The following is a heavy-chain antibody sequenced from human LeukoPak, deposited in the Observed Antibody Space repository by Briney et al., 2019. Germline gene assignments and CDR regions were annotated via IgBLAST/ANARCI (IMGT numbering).Heavy chain of an antibody. V-gene: IGHV1-8*01. CDR1: GYTFTSYD. Sequence: ASVKVSCKASGYTFTSYDINWVRQATGQGLEWMGWMNPNSANTGYALKFQGRVTMTRNTSISTAYMELSSLTPEDTAVYYCARGLGVNSGYYVDYWGQGTLVTVSS. CDR2: MNPNSANT. J-gene: IGHJ4*02. CDR3: ARGLGVNSGYYVDY. D-gene: IGHD3-22*01.